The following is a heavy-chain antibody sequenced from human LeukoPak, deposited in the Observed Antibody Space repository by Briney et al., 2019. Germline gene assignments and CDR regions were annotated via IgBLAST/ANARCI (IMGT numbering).Heavy chain of an antibody. D-gene: IGHD3-9*01. CDR3: ARRETYYDILTGYYLDWYFDL. CDR1: GGPISSGGYS. V-gene: IGHV4-30-4*07. CDR2: IYYSGST. Sequence: SETLSLTCAVSGGPISSGGYSWSWLRQPPGKGLEWIGYIYYSGSTYYNPSLKSRVTISVDTSKNQFSLKLSSVTAADTAVYYCARRETYYDILTGYYLDWYFDLWGRGTLVTVSS. J-gene: IGHJ2*01.